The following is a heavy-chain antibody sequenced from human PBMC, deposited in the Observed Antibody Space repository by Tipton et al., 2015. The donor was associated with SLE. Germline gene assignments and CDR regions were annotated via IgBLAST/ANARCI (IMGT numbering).Heavy chain of an antibody. CDR1: GGSISSGSFY. Sequence: TLSLTCTVSGGSISSGSFYWGWIRQPPGKGLEWIGSVYYSGSTYYNPSLKSRVTISVDTSKNQFSLKLNSVTAADTAVYYCVGDSRNLDYWGQGTLVTVSS. CDR3: VGDSRNLDY. J-gene: IGHJ4*02. D-gene: IGHD2-2*01. V-gene: IGHV4-39*07. CDR2: VYYSGST.